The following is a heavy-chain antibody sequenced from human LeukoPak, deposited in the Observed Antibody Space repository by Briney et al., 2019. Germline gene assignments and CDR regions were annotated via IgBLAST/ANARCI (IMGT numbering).Heavy chain of an antibody. D-gene: IGHD3-22*01. V-gene: IGHV3-64*01. CDR3: ASSKYYYDSKPPDY. CDR2: ISGSGGST. CDR1: GFTFSSYA. J-gene: IGHJ4*02. Sequence: TGGSLRLSCAASGFTFSSYAMSWVRQAPGKGLEWVSAISGSGGSTYYANSVKGRFTISRDNSKNTLYLQMGSLRAEDMAVYYCASSKYYYDSKPPDYWGQGTLVTVSS.